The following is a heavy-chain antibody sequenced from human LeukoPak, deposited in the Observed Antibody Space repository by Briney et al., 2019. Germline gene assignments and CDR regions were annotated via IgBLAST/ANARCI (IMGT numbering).Heavy chain of an antibody. J-gene: IGHJ4*02. CDR2: IYSGGST. D-gene: IGHD3-10*01. CDR3: ARVVRYYGSGSYYNDY. Sequence: GGSLTLSCPASGFTVSSNYMSWVRQAPGKGLEWVSVIYSGGSTYYADSVKGRFTISRDNSKNTLYLQMNSLRAEDTAVYYCARVVRYYGSGSYYNDYWGQGTLVTVSS. CDR1: GFTVSSNY. V-gene: IGHV3-53*01.